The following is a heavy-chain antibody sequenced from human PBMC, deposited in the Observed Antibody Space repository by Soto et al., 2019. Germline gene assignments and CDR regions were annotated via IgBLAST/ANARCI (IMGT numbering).Heavy chain of an antibody. D-gene: IGHD4-17*01. CDR1: GFTFSTYA. V-gene: IGHV3-23*01. J-gene: IGHJ4*02. CDR2: VSGSGGST. Sequence: EVQLLESGGGLVQPGGSLRLSCAASGFTFSTYAMSWVRQAPGKGLEWVSEVSGSGGSTYFADSVKGRFTISRDNSKNTLYLQMNSLRAEDTAVYYCAKDQDYGGNFHKWGQGTLVTVSS. CDR3: AKDQDYGGNFHK.